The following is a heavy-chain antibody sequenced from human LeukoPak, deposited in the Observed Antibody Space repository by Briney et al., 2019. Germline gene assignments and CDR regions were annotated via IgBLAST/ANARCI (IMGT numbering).Heavy chain of an antibody. V-gene: IGHV4-4*07. D-gene: IGHD6-19*01. CDR3: ARDYSSAWTFDY. J-gene: IGHJ4*02. CDR1: GGSINTDD. CDR2: IYSGGST. Sequence: PSETLSLTCNFSGGSINTDDWSWIRQPAGKGLEWIGRIYSGGSTNYNPSLKSRVTISIDKSQSQLYLKLNSLTAADTAVYYCARDYSSAWTFDYWGQGTLVTVSS.